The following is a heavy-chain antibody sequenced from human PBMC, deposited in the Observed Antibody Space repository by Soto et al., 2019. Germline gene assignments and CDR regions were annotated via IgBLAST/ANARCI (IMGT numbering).Heavy chain of an antibody. CDR2: IDPSDSYT. J-gene: IGHJ4*02. D-gene: IGHD6-13*01. CDR3: ARPGIAAAEGDYFDY. V-gene: IGHV5-10-1*01. Sequence: PGESLKISCNGSGYSFTSYWISWVRQMPWKGLEWMGRIDPSDSYTNYSPSFQGHVTISADKSISTAYLQWSSLKASDTAMYYCARPGIAAAEGDYFDYWGQGTLVTVSS. CDR1: GYSFTSYW.